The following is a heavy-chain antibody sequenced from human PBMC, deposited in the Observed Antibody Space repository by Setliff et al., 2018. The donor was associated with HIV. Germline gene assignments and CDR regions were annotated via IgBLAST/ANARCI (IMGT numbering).Heavy chain of an antibody. CDR2: IIPVIPLS. CDR1: GGPFTSYT. J-gene: IGHJ4*02. D-gene: IGHD3-3*01. V-gene: IGHV1-69*16. CDR3: ASLEGLEKTRGEESDS. Sequence: ASVKVSCKASGGPFTSYTFAWVRQAPGQGLEWMGGIIPVIPLSKYAQKFQGRLTITTDESTSTSYMELSSLTSEDTAIYYCASLEGLEKTRGEESDSWGQGTLVTVSS.